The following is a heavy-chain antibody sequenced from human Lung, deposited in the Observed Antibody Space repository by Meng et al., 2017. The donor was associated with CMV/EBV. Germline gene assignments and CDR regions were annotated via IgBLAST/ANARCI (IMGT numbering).Heavy chain of an antibody. D-gene: IGHD3-22*01. V-gene: IGHV3-33*01. CDR3: ARPRYDTSHYPVYYYYGMDV. Sequence: GGSXRLXXVASGFTLVRYHMHWVRQAPGKGLEWVAFMWYDGGNKFYADSVKGRFTISRDNSKNTLYLQMNNVGADDAAIYFCARPRYDTSHYPVYYYYGMDVWXQGTTVTVSS. CDR2: MWYDGGNK. J-gene: IGHJ6*02. CDR1: GFTLVRYH.